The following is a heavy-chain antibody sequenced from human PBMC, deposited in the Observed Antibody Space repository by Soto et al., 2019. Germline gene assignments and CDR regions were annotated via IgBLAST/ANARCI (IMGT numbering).Heavy chain of an antibody. Sequence: GESLKISCKGSGYSFTSYWISWVRQMPGKGLEWMGRIDPSDSYTNYSPSFQGHVTISADKSISTAYLQWSSLKAPDTAMYYCARLGRITMVRGVMPGMDVWGQGTTVTV. V-gene: IGHV5-10-1*01. CDR3: ARLGRITMVRGVMPGMDV. J-gene: IGHJ6*02. D-gene: IGHD3-10*01. CDR2: IDPSDSYT. CDR1: GYSFTSYW.